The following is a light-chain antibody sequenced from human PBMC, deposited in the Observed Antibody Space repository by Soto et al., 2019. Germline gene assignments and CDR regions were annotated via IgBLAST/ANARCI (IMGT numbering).Light chain of an antibody. V-gene: IGKV3-11*01. CDR3: QQRSNWPPTIT. CDR2: DAS. Sequence: EIVLTQSPATLSLSPGERATLSCRASQSVSSYLAWYQQKPGQAPRLLIYDASNRATGIPARFSGSGSGTDFTLTISSLEPEDFADYYCQQRSNWPPTITCGQGTRLEIK. CDR1: QSVSSY. J-gene: IGKJ5*01.